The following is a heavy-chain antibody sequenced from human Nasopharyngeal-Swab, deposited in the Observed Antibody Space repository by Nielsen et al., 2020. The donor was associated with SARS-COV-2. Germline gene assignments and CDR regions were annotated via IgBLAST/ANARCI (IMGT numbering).Heavy chain of an antibody. J-gene: IGHJ4*02. CDR3: ARIFPYSSSWYGKYYFDY. CDR2: IYYSGST. D-gene: IGHD6-13*01. V-gene: IGHV4-39*01. Sequence: WIRQPPGKGLEWIGSIYYSGSTYYNPSLKSRVPISEDTSKNQFSLKLSSVTAADTAVYYCARIFPYSSSWYGKYYFDYWGQGTLVTVSS.